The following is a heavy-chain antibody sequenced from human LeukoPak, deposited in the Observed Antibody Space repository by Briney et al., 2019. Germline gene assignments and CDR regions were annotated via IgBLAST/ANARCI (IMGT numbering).Heavy chain of an antibody. Sequence: GGSLRLSCAASGFTFSSYAMHWVRQAPGKGLEWVAVISYDGSHEYYADSVKGRFTISKDNSKNTLYLQINSLRAEDTAVYYCTRGLGKYCSGGSCYSKVGFDHWGQGTLVTVSS. CDR3: TRGLGKYCSGGSCYSKVGFDH. CDR1: GFTFSSYA. CDR2: ISYDGSHE. V-gene: IGHV3-30-3*01. J-gene: IGHJ4*02. D-gene: IGHD2-15*01.